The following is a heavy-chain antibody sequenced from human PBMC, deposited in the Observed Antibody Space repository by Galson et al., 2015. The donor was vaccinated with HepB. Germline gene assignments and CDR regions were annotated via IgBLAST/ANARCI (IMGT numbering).Heavy chain of an antibody. CDR1: GFTFSSYW. Sequence: SLRLSCAASGFTFSSYWMNWVRQAPGKGLEWVSSISSSSSYIYYADSVKGRFTISRDNAKNSLYLQMNSLRAEDTAVYYCARDLVPGPAGGWYVNYFDYWGQGTLVTVSS. J-gene: IGHJ4*02. D-gene: IGHD6-19*01. CDR2: ISSSSSYI. CDR3: ARDLVPGPAGGWYVNYFDY. V-gene: IGHV3-21*01.